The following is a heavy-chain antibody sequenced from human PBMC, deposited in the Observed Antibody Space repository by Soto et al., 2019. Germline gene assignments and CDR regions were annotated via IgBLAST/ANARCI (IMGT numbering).Heavy chain of an antibody. CDR3: AKDMTGSSSWVAFDY. J-gene: IGHJ4*02. V-gene: IGHV3-9*01. CDR1: GFTFDDYA. D-gene: IGHD6-13*01. Sequence: GGSLRLSCAASGFTFDDYAMHWVRQAPGKGLEWVSGISWNSGSIGYADSVKGRFTISRDNAKNSLYLQMNSLRAEDTALYYCAKDMTGSSSWVAFDYWGQGTLVTVSS. CDR2: ISWNSGSI.